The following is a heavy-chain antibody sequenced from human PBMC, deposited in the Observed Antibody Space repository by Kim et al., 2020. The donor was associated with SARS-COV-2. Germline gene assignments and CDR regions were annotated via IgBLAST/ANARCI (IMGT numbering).Heavy chain of an antibody. J-gene: IGHJ6*02. CDR1: GFTFSSYW. V-gene: IGHV3-7*01. D-gene: IGHD3-10*01. CDR3: AREPLVYATVLLWFRESPTGMDV. CDR2: IKQDGSEK. Sequence: GGSLILSCAASGFTFSSYWMSWVRQAPGKGLEWVANIKQDGSEKYYVDSVKGRFTISRDNAKNSLYLQMNSLRAEDTAVYYCAREPLVYATVLLWFRESPTGMDVWGQGTTVTVSS.